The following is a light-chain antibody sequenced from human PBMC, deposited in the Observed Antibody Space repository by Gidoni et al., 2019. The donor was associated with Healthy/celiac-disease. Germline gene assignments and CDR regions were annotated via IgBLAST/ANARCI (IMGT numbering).Light chain of an antibody. Sequence: EIVMTQSPATLYVSPGERATLSCRASQSVSSNLAWYQQNPGQAPRLLIYGAATRATGIPARFSGSGSCTEFPLTIISLQSEDFAVYYCQQYNNWPPYTFGQGTKLEIK. V-gene: IGKV3-15*01. CDR1: QSVSSN. CDR3: QQYNNWPPYT. J-gene: IGKJ2*01. CDR2: GAA.